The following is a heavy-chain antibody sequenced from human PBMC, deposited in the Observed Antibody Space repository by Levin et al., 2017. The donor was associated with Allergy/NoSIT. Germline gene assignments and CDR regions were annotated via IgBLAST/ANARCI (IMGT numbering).Heavy chain of an antibody. Sequence: SCAASGFTFSTFRMHWVRQAPGKGLVWVSLIHSDGRDTNYADSVKGRFTISRDNAKNTVSLQMDSLRAEDTAVYYCARDGGGLAVWGQGTTVTVSS. CDR3: ARDGGGLAV. V-gene: IGHV3-74*01. CDR1: GFTFSTFR. CDR2: IHSDGRDT. J-gene: IGHJ6*02. D-gene: IGHD3-10*01.